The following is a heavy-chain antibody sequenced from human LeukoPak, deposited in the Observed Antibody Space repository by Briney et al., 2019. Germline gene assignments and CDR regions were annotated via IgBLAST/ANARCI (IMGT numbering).Heavy chain of an antibody. D-gene: IGHD6-13*01. Sequence: GGSLRLSCAASGFTFDDYAMHWVRQAPGKGLEWVSLISGDGGSTYYADSVKGRFTISRDNSKNSLYLQMNSLRNEDTALYYCAKEREAAAGKSLVHGWFDPWGQGTLVTVSS. CDR2: ISGDGGST. CDR3: AKEREAAAGKSLVHGWFDP. J-gene: IGHJ5*02. V-gene: IGHV3-43*02. CDR1: GFTFDDYA.